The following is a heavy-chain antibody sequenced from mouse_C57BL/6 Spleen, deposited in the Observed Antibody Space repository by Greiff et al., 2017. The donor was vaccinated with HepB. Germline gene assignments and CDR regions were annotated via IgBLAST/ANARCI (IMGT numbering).Heavy chain of an antibody. D-gene: IGHD3-2*02. Sequence: EVQLQQSGAELVKPGASVKLSCTASGFNIKDYYMHWVKQRTEQGLEWIGRIDPEDGETKYAPKFQGKATITADTSSNTAYLQLSSLTSEDTAVYYCASETAQATEGAWFAYWGQGTLVTVSA. CDR2: IDPEDGET. CDR3: ASETAQATEGAWFAY. CDR1: GFNIKDYY. J-gene: IGHJ3*01. V-gene: IGHV14-2*01.